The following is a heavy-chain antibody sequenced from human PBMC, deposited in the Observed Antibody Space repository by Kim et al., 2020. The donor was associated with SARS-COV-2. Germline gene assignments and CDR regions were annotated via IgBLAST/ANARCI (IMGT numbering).Heavy chain of an antibody. J-gene: IGHJ6*02. CDR1: GFTVSSNY. V-gene: IGHV3-53*04. Sequence: GGSLRLSCAASGFTVSSNYMSWVRQAPGKGLEWVSVIYSGGSTYYADSVKGRFTISRHNSKNTLYLQMNSLRAEDTAVYYCARDWGSLYGWGSQGGYGMDASGQGTTVTVSS. CDR3: ARDWGSLYGWGSQGGYGMDA. CDR2: IYSGGST. D-gene: IGHD3-10*01.